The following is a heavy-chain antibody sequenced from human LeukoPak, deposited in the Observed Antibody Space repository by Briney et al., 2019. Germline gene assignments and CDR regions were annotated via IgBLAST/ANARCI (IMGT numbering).Heavy chain of an antibody. CDR1: GFTFSDYD. D-gene: IGHD3-16*01. J-gene: IGHJ4*02. Sequence: NSGGSLRLSCSASGFTFSDYDMNWVPQAPGKGLERGSSISGLSTHIYYGDSVKGRFSISRDNAKNSVYLQMNSLGVEDTAIYYCGRAFPPLRTSSAGDLWGQGILVTVSS. CDR2: ISGLSTHI. V-gene: IGHV3-69-1*02. CDR3: GRAFPPLRTSSAGDL.